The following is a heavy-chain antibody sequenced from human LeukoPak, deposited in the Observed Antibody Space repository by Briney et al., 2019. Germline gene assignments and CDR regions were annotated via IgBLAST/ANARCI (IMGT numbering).Heavy chain of an antibody. CDR1: GGTFSSYA. Sequence: SVKVSCKASGGTFSSYAISWVRQAPGQGLEWMGGIIPIFGTANYAQKLQGRVTITADESTSTAYMELSSLRSEDTAVYYCAGTYYCSSTSCSKRPFDYWGQGTLVTVSS. V-gene: IGHV1-69*01. CDR3: AGTYYCSSTSCSKRPFDY. CDR2: IIPIFGTA. J-gene: IGHJ4*02. D-gene: IGHD2-2*01.